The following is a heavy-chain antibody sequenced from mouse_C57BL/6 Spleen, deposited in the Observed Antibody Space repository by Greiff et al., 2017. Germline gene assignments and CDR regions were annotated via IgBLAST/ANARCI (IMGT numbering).Heavy chain of an antibody. CDR2: INPNNGGT. D-gene: IGHD2-1*01. V-gene: IGHV1-26*01. Sequence: VQLQQSGPELVKPGASVKISCKASGYTFTDYYMNWVKQSHGKSLEWIGDINPNNGGTSYNQKFKGKATLTVDKSSSPAYMELRSLTSEDSAVYYCASLLPAYWGQGTLVTVSA. J-gene: IGHJ3*01. CDR1: GYTFTDYY. CDR3: ASLLPAY.